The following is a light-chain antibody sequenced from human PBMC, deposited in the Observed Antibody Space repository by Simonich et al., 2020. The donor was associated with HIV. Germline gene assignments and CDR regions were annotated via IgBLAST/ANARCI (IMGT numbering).Light chain of an antibody. J-gene: IGKJ5*01. CDR2: LGS. CDR1: QSLLHSNGYNY. CDR3: MQALQTPIT. V-gene: IGKV2-28*01. Sequence: DVVMTQSPLSLPVTPGEPASISCRSSQSLLHSNGYNYLDWYLQKPGQSPQLLIYLGSNLATGVPDRFSGRGSGTDFTLKISRVEAEDVGVYYCMQALQTPITFGQGTRLEIK.